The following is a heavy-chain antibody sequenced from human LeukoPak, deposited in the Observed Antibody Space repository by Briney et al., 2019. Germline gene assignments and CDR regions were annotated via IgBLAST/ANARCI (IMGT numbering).Heavy chain of an antibody. V-gene: IGHV3-7*01. Sequence: GGSLRLSCVASGLTFSSQWMTWVRQAPGKGLEWLANIGGDGRRKFYEDSVEGRFTISRDNAESSLYLQMNSLRAEDTAVYYCAKGLDRYSSSPLGYWGQGTLVTVSS. CDR1: GLTFSSQW. J-gene: IGHJ4*02. CDR2: IGGDGRRK. D-gene: IGHD6-13*01. CDR3: AKGLDRYSSSPLGY.